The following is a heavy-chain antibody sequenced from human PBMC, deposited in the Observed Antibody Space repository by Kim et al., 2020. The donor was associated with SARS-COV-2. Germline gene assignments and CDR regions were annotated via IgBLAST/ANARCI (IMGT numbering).Heavy chain of an antibody. Sequence: ASVKVSCKASGYSFAGYYIHWVRQAPGQGLEWMGRINPKSGDTKYGQKFQGRITMTRDTSIGTAYMELSRLTSDDTAVYHCARGAGVIEYMDSRGPGTLVTVSS. CDR2: INPKSGDT. V-gene: IGHV1-2*06. CDR1: GYSFAGYY. J-gene: IGHJ4*02. CDR3: ARGAGVIEYMDS. D-gene: IGHD2-21*01.